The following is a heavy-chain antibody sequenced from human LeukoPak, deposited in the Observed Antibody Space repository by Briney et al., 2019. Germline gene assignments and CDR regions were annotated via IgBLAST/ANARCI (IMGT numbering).Heavy chain of an antibody. Sequence: GGSLRLSCAASGFTFSSFSMNWVRQAPGKGLEWVSAISPRGSSTYYADSVKGRFTISRDNSKNTLYLQMDSLRAEDTAVYYCAKLHYESGSYRHFDYWGQGTLVTVSS. CDR3: AKLHYESGSYRHFDY. D-gene: IGHD1-26*01. V-gene: IGHV3-23*01. CDR1: GFTFSSFS. CDR2: ISPRGSST. J-gene: IGHJ4*02.